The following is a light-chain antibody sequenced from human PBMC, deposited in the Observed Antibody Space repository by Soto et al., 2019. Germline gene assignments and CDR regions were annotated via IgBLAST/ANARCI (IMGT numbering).Light chain of an antibody. CDR1: SSDVGGYNY. CDR2: EVT. J-gene: IGLJ2*01. Sequence: QSALTQPASVSGSPGQSITISCTGTSSDVGGYNYVCWYKQHPGKAPQLMIYEVTNRPSGVPDRFSGSKSGNTASLTVSGLQAEDEADYYCSSYAGNDNLVFGGGTKLTVL. V-gene: IGLV2-8*01. CDR3: SSYAGNDNLV.